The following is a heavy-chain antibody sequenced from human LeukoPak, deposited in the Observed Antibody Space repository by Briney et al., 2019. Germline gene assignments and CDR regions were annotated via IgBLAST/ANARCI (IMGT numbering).Heavy chain of an antibody. J-gene: IGHJ3*02. Sequence: GGSLRLSCAASGFTFSTYAMTWVRQAPGKGLEWVSSIRGTGGRTHYADSVKGRFTISRDNSKNTLYLQMSSLRPEDTAVYYCAKDAALGYYDSGSDASDIWGQGTMVTVPS. V-gene: IGHV3-23*01. CDR3: AKDAALGYYDSGSDASDI. D-gene: IGHD3-10*01. CDR2: IRGTGGRT. CDR1: GFTFSTYA.